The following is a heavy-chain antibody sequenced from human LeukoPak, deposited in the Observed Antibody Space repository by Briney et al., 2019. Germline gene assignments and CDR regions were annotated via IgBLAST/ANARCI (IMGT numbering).Heavy chain of an antibody. D-gene: IGHD4/OR15-4a*01. Sequence: SETLSLTCTVSGGSISSYHWSWIRQPAGKGLEWIGRIYTSGSTNYNPSLKSRVTMSVDTSKKQFSLKLTSVTAADTAVYYCARAKDNYRGNDAFDIWGQGTMVTVSS. J-gene: IGHJ3*02. CDR1: GGSISSYH. V-gene: IGHV4-4*07. CDR3: ARAKDNYRGNDAFDI. CDR2: IYTSGST.